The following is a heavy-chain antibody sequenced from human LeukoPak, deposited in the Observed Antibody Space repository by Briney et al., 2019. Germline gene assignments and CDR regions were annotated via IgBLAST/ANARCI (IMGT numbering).Heavy chain of an antibody. V-gene: IGHV1-3*01. CDR2: INAGNGNT. Sequence: ASVKVSCKASGYTFTNYAMHWVRQAPGQRLEWMGWINAGNGNTKYSQKFQGRVTITRDTSASTAYMELSSLKSEDTAVYYCARVLILRCFDLSAFDIWGQGTMVTVSS. J-gene: IGHJ3*02. CDR3: ARVLILRCFDLSAFDI. CDR1: GYTFTNYA. D-gene: IGHD3-9*01.